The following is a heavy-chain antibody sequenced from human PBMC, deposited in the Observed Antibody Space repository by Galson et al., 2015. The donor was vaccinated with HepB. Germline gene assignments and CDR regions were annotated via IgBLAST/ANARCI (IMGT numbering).Heavy chain of an antibody. J-gene: IGHJ4*02. CDR2: ISSSSSYT. V-gene: IGHV3-11*06. CDR1: GFTFSDYY. CDR3: ARDRITIFARGASGDYFDY. D-gene: IGHD3-9*01. Sequence: SLRLSCAASGFTFSDYYMSWIRQAPGKGLEWVSYISSSSSYTNYADSVKGRFTISRDNAKNSLYLQMNSLRAEDTAVYYCARDRITIFARGASGDYFDYWGQGTLVTVSS.